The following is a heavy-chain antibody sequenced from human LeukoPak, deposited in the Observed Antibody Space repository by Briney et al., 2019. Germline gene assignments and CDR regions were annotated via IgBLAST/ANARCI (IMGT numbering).Heavy chain of an antibody. D-gene: IGHD6-13*01. J-gene: IGHJ4*02. V-gene: IGHV1-3*01. CDR2: INAGNGNT. Sequence: ASVKVSCKASGYTFTSYAMHWVRHAPGQRLEWMGWINAGNGNTKYSQKFQGRVTITRDTSASTAYMELSSLRSEDTAVYYCARAQTRIAATDYWGQGTLVTVSS. CDR1: GYTFTSYA. CDR3: ARAQTRIAATDY.